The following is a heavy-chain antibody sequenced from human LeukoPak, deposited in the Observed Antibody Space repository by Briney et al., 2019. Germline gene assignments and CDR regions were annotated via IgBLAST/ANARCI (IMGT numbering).Heavy chain of an antibody. J-gene: IGHJ4*02. CDR2: ISGSGGST. V-gene: IGHV3-23*01. CDR1: GFTFSSYA. D-gene: IGHD2-2*01. CDR3: AKGSTRYCSSTSCPPGDY. Sequence: GGSLRLSCAASGFTFSSYAMSWVRQAPGKGLEWVSAISGSGGSTYYADSVKGRFTISRDNSKNTLYLQMNSLRAEDTAVYYCAKGSTRYCSSTSCPPGDYWGQGTLVTISS.